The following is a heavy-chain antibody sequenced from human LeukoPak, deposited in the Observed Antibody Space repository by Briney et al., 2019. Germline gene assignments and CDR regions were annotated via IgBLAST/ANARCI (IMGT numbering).Heavy chain of an antibody. CDR1: GFTFSGYG. D-gene: IGHD5-18*01. CDR2: ISYDGRNQ. V-gene: IGHV3-30*18. J-gene: IGHJ4*02. CDR3: AKDKDSNGLRN. Sequence: GGSLRLSCAASGFTFSGYGMHWVRQAPGKGLEWVAGISYDGRNQHYADSVKGRFTISRDNSKNTLDLLMNSLRAEDTAVYYCAKDKDSNGLRNWGQGTLVPVSS.